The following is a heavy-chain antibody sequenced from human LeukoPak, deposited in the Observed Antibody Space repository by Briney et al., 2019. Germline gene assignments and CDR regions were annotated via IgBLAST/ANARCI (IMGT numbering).Heavy chain of an antibody. D-gene: IGHD3-10*01. CDR1: GYTFTNYW. CDR2: IYPGDSDT. V-gene: IGHV5-51*01. CDR3: ARCPAVRAVTYFDY. Sequence: GESLKISCKGSGYTFTNYWIGWVRQMPGKGLEWMGIIYPGDSDTRYSPSFQGQVTISADKSISTAYLQWSSLKASDTAMYYCARCPAVRAVTYFDYWGQGTLVTVSS. J-gene: IGHJ4*02.